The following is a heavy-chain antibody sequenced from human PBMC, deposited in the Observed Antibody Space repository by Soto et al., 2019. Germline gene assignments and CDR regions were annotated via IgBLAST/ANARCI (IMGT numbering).Heavy chain of an antibody. V-gene: IGHV1-18*04. CDR1: GYTFTSYG. CDR2: ISAYNGNT. J-gene: IGHJ5*02. CDR3: ARDRVVVPAAKQRNNWFDP. Sequence: QVQLVQSGAEVKKPGASVKVSCKASGYTFTSYGISWVRQAPGQGLEWMGWISAYNGNTNYAQKLQGRVTMTTDTSTSTAYMELRSLRSDDTAVYYCARDRVVVPAAKQRNNWFDPWGQGTLVTVSS. D-gene: IGHD2-2*01.